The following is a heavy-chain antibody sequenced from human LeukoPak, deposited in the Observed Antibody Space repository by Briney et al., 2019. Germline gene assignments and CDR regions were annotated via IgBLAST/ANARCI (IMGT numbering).Heavy chain of an antibody. J-gene: IGHJ4*02. CDR2: ISTYNGNT. Sequence: ASVKVSCKAAGYIFTTSAIYWVRQAPGQGLEWMGWISTYNGNTNYAQKLQGRVTMTTDTSTSTVYLELRSLRSDDTAVYYCARRIVGATDYFDYWGQGTLVTVSS. CDR3: ARRIVGATDYFDY. D-gene: IGHD1-26*01. CDR1: GYIFTTSA. V-gene: IGHV1-18*01.